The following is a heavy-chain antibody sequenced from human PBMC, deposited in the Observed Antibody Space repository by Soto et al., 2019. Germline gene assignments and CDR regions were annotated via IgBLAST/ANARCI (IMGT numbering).Heavy chain of an antibody. V-gene: IGHV5-51*01. CDR3: ARHRIAVAGTHHDAFDI. CDR2: IYPGDPDT. J-gene: IGHJ3*02. Sequence: GESLKISCKGSGYSFTSYWIGWVRQMPGKGLEWMGIIYPGDPDTRYSPSFQGQVTISADKSISTAYLQWSSLKASDTAMYYCARHRIAVAGTHHDAFDIWGQGTMVTVS. D-gene: IGHD6-19*01. CDR1: GYSFTSYW.